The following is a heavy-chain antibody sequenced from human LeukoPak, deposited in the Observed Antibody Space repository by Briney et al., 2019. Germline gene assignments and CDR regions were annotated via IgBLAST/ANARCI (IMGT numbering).Heavy chain of an antibody. J-gene: IGHJ4*02. CDR1: GFTFSSYE. CDR3: ATDDYRGLGY. CDR2: ISNSGNTI. Sequence: GGSLRLSCAASGFTFSSYEMNWVRQAPGKGLEWVSYISNSGNTIYYADSVKGRFTISRDNAKNTVYLQMNSLRTEDTAVYYCATDDYRGLGYWGQGTLVTVSS. V-gene: IGHV3-48*03. D-gene: IGHD3-16*01.